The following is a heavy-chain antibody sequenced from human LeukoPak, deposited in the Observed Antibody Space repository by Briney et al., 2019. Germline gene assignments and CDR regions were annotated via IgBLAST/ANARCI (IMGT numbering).Heavy chain of an antibody. V-gene: IGHV4-39*01. CDR3: ARSTEKLLYAFDI. CDR2: IYYSGST. D-gene: IGHD2/OR15-2a*01. CDR1: GGPISSSSYY. J-gene: IGHJ3*02. Sequence: SETLSLTCTVSGGPISSSSYYRGWIRQPPGKGLEWIGSIYYSGSTYYNPSLKSRVTISVDTSKNQFSLKLSSVTAADTAVYYCARSTEKLLYAFDIWGQGTMVTVSS.